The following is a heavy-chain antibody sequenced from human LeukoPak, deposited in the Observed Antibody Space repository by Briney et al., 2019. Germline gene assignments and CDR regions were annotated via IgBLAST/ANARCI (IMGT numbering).Heavy chain of an antibody. J-gene: IGHJ4*02. D-gene: IGHD4-11*01. V-gene: IGHV1-18*01. CDR2: INAYNGDT. CDR1: GYTFITYS. CDR3: ARDYSNYVGFDH. Sequence: ASVKVSCKTSGYTFITYSITWVRQAPGQGLEWMGWINAYNGDTNYVQKFQGRVTMTTDTSTSTAYMELRSLRSDDTAVYYCARDYSNYVGFDHWGQGTLVTVSS.